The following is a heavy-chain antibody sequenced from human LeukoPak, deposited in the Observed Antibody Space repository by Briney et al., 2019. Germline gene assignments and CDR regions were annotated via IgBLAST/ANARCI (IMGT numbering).Heavy chain of an antibody. V-gene: IGHV3-23*01. D-gene: IGHD3-10*01. CDR2: ISGSGGST. CDR3: ARDSMVRGVIIVSHFDY. CDR1: GFTFSSYA. J-gene: IGHJ4*02. Sequence: GGSLRLSCAASGFTFSSYAMSWVRQAPGKGLEWVSAISGSGGSTYYADSVKGRFTISRDNAKNSLYLQMNSLRAEDTAVYYCARDSMVRGVIIVSHFDYWGQGALVTVSS.